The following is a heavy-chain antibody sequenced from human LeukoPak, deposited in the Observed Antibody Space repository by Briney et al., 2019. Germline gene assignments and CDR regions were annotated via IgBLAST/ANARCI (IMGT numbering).Heavy chain of an antibody. V-gene: IGHV3-9*01. D-gene: IGHD3-22*01. J-gene: IGHJ3*02. Sequence: GGSLRLSCAASGFTFDDYAMHWVRQAPGKGLEWVSGISWNSGSIGYADSVKGRFTISRDNAKNSLYLQMNSLRAEDPALYYCAKDMGPYYYDSSGYRWDAFDIWGLGTMVTVSS. CDR2: ISWNSGSI. CDR3: AKDMGPYYYDSSGYRWDAFDI. CDR1: GFTFDDYA.